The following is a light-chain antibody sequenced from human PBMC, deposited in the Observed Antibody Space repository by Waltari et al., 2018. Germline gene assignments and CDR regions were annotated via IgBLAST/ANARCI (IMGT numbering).Light chain of an antibody. V-gene: IGLV2-14*01. J-gene: IGLJ2*01. CDR1: SSDIGSYNF. CDR3: NSYTTGSSLTVI. CDR2: AFS. Sequence: QSALTQPASVSGSPGQSITISCAGTSSDIGSYNFVSWYQQHPGKSPKLIIYAFSNRPPGVSDRFSCSKSGNTASLTISGLQADDEATYYCNSYTTGSSLTVIFGGGTKLTVL.